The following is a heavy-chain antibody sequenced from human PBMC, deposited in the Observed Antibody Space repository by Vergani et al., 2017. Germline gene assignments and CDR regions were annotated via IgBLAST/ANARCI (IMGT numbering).Heavy chain of an antibody. CDR2: IYYSGST. Sequence: QVQLQESGPGLVKPSETLSLTCTVSGGSLSSYYWSWIRQPPGKGLEWIGYIYYSGSTNYNPSLKSRVTISVDTSKNQLSLKLSSVTAADTAVYYCARGEPTTAAFDYWGQGTLVTVSS. CDR3: ARGEPTTAAFDY. D-gene: IGHD6-25*01. CDR1: GGSLSSYY. J-gene: IGHJ4*02. V-gene: IGHV4-59*01.